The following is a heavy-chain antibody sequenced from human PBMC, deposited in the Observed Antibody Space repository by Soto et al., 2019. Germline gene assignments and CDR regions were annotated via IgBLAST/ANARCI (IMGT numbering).Heavy chain of an antibody. CDR3: ASEYGANSA. CDR2: IIPILGIA. V-gene: IGHV1-69*02. CDR1: GGTFSSYT. Sequence: QVQLVQSGAEVKKHGSSVKVSCKASGGTFSSYTINWVRQAPGQGLEWVGRIIPILGIAKNAQKFQGRVTITADKSTSTAYMELSSLRSEDTAVYYCASEYGANSAWGQGTLVTVSS. J-gene: IGHJ4*02. D-gene: IGHD4-17*01.